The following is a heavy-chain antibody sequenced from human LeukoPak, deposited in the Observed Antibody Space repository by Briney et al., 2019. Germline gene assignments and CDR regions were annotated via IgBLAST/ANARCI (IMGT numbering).Heavy chain of an antibody. CDR3: AKDHGDYVFDY. CDR1: GFTFSSYA. J-gene: IGHJ4*02. Sequence: GGSLRLSCAASGFTFSSYAMSWVRQAPGKGLEWVSAISGSNGRAYYADSMKGRFTISRDNSKNTLYLQMNSLRAEDTAVYYCAKDHGDYVFDYWGQGTLVTVSS. D-gene: IGHD4-17*01. CDR2: ISGSNGRA. V-gene: IGHV3-23*01.